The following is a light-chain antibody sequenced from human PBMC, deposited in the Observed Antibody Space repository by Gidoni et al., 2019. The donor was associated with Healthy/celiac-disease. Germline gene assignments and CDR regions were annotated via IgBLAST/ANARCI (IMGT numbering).Light chain of an antibody. CDR2: AAS. Sequence: DIQMTQSPSSLSASVGDRVNITCRASQSISNYLNWYQQKPGKAPKLLIYAASSLQSGVPSRFSGSGSGTDFTLTISSLQPEDFATYYCQQSYSTPRTFGQGTKVEIK. V-gene: IGKV1-39*01. CDR1: QSISNY. CDR3: QQSYSTPRT. J-gene: IGKJ1*01.